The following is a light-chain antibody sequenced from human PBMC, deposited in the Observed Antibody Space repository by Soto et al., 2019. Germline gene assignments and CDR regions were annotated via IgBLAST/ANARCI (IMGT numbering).Light chain of an antibody. Sequence: EIVLTQSPGTLSLSPGERATLSCRASQSVSNNYLAWYQQKPGQAPRLLIYGASNRATGIPDRFSGSGSGTDFTLTISRLEPEDFAVYDCQPYGRAGTFGQGAKGELK. CDR2: GAS. J-gene: IGKJ1*01. CDR1: QSVSNNY. V-gene: IGKV3-20*01. CDR3: QPYGRAGT.